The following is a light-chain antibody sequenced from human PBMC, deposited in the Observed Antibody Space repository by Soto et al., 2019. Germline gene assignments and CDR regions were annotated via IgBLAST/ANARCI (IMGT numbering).Light chain of an antibody. Sequence: EIVLTQSPATLSLSPGERAILSCSASQSVGTYLAWYQQKPGQAPRLLIYDASNRATGIPARFGDSGSGTDFTLTINSLEPEDFAVYYCQQRSNWPGTFGPGTKVDIK. J-gene: IGKJ3*01. CDR3: QQRSNWPGT. V-gene: IGKV3-11*01. CDR2: DAS. CDR1: QSVGTY.